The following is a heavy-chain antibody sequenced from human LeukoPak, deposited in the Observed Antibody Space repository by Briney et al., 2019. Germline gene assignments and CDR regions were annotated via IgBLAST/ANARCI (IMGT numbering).Heavy chain of an antibody. D-gene: IGHD3-22*01. V-gene: IGHV3-66*01. CDR3: ARYYYDSSGYTPG. Sequence: GGSLRLSCAASGFTLRSNYMSWVPQAPGKGLEWVSGIYSGGSTYYSDSVKGRFTISRHNSKTTLYLQMNSLRDEDTAVYYCARYYYDSSGYTPGWGQGTLVTVSS. CDR2: IYSGGST. CDR1: GFTLRSNY. J-gene: IGHJ4*02.